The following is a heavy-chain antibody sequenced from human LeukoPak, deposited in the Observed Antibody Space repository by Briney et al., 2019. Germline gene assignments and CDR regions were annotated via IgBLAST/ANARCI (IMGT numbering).Heavy chain of an antibody. CDR3: ARDAQRGFDYSNSLEY. J-gene: IGHJ4*02. CDR2: INWNIGSI. V-gene: IGHV3-9*01. CDR1: GFIFDDYA. D-gene: IGHD4-11*01. Sequence: PGGSLRLSCEASGFIFDDYAMHWVRQRPGKGLEWVAGINWNIGSIGYADSVRGRFTVSSDNAKKSLYLQMNSPRAEDTAVYYCARDAQRGFDYSNSLEYWGQGTLVTVSS.